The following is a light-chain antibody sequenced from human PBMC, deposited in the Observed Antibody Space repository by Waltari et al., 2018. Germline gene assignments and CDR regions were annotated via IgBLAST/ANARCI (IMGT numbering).Light chain of an antibody. CDR3: QQYLTTPLT. J-gene: IGKJ5*01. Sequence: DIVMTQSPDSLAVSLGERVTIDCKSSQSVLYTSNNKNNLAWYQQRPGQPPKLLSYWASTRDSGVPDRFSGSGSGTDFTLNISSLQAEDVAVYFCQQYLTTPLTFGQGTRLEIK. CDR1: QSVLYTSNNKNN. CDR2: WAS. V-gene: IGKV4-1*01.